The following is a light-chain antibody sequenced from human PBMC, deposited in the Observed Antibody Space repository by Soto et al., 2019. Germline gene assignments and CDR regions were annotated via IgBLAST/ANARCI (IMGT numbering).Light chain of an antibody. J-gene: IGKJ4*01. CDR3: QKYNSPPLT. V-gene: IGKV1-27*01. Sequence: DIQMTQSPSSLSASLGDRVTITCRASQGIGVYLAWFQQRPGNVPKLLIYAASTLQSGVPSRFSGSVSGTDFTLTISSQQPEDVATYYCQKYNSPPLTFGGGTKVEIK. CDR2: AAS. CDR1: QGIGVY.